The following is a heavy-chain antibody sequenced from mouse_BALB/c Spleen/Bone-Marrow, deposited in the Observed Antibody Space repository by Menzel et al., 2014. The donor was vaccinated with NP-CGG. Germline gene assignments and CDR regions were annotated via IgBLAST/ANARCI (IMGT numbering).Heavy chain of an antibody. CDR1: GYTFTDYY. D-gene: IGHD1-1*01. Sequence: EVQLQQSGPELVKPGASVKMSRKASGYTFTDYYMDWVKQSHGESFEWIGRVNPYNGGTSYNQKFKGKATLTVDKSSSTACMELNSLTSEDSAVYYCSYDYFDYWGQGTTLTVSS. J-gene: IGHJ2*01. CDR3: SYDYFDY. V-gene: IGHV1-19*01. CDR2: VNPYNGGT.